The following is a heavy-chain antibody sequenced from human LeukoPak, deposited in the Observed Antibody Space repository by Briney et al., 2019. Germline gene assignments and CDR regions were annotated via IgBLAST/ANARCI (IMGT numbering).Heavy chain of an antibody. CDR1: GYTFTSYG. Sequence: ASVKVSCKASGYTFTSYGISWVRQAPGQGLEWMGWISAYNGNTNYAQKLQGRVTMTTDTSTSTAYMELRSLRSDDTAVYYYARERGYDILTGYYNWFDPWGQGTLVTVSS. J-gene: IGHJ5*02. CDR3: ARERGYDILTGYYNWFDP. D-gene: IGHD3-9*01. CDR2: ISAYNGNT. V-gene: IGHV1-18*04.